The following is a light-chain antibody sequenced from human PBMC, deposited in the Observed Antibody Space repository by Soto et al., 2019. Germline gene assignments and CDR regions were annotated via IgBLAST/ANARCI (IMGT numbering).Light chain of an antibody. V-gene: IGKV1-5*01. CDR3: QQSYGTPQIT. CDR2: DAS. Sequence: DIQLTQSPSTLSASVGDRVTITCRASQSISSWLAWYQQKPGKAPKLLIYDASSLESGVPSRFCGSGSGTDFTLTISSLQPGDFATYYCQQSYGTPQITFGGGTKVDIK. J-gene: IGKJ4*01. CDR1: QSISSW.